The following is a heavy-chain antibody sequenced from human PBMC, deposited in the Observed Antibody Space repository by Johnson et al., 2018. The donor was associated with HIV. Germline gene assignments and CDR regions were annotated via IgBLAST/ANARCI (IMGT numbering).Heavy chain of an antibody. D-gene: IGHD1-26*01. CDR2: INWNGGST. CDR3: ARGSSGSWDAFDI. CDR1: GFTFDDYA. V-gene: IGHV3-20*04. J-gene: IGHJ3*02. Sequence: VQLVESGGGLVQPGRSLRLSCAASGFTFDDYAMHWVRQAPGKGLEWVSGINWNGGSTGYADSVKGRFTISRDNAKNSLYLQMNSLRAEDTAVYYCARGSSGSWDAFDIWGQGTMVTVSS.